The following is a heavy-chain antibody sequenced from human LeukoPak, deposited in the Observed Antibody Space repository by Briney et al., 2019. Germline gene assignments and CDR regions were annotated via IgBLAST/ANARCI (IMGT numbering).Heavy chain of an antibody. J-gene: IGHJ4*02. Sequence: EASVKVSCKASGYTFTGYYMHWVRQAPGQGLEWMGWINPNSDGTNYAQKFQGRVTMTTDTSISTAYMELSRLTSDNTAVYYCARDSTFGELPHWGQRTLVTVSS. CDR2: INPNSDGT. CDR1: GYTFTGYY. D-gene: IGHD3-10*01. CDR3: ARDSTFGELPH. V-gene: IGHV1-2*02.